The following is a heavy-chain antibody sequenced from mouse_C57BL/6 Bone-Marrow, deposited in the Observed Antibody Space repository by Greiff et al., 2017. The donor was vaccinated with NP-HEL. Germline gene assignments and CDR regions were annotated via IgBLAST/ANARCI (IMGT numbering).Heavy chain of an antibody. V-gene: IGHV1-82*01. CDR1: GYAFSSSW. D-gene: IGHD1-1*01. J-gene: IGHJ2*01. CDR2: IYPGDGDT. CDR3: ARDYYGSSCYFDY. Sequence: VQLQESGPELVKPGASVKISCKASGYAFSSSWMNWVKQRPGKGLEWIGRIYPGDGDTNYNGKFKGKATLTADKSSSTAYMQLSSLTSEDSAVYFCARDYYGSSCYFDYWGQGTTLTVSS.